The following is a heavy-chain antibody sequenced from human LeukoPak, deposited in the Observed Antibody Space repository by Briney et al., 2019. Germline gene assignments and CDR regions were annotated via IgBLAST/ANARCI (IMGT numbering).Heavy chain of an antibody. Sequence: SETLSLTCTVSGDSINKYFWSWLRQSPGKGPEWLGYISHNGNTNYYPSLKSRVTISLDKSNNQFSLRLSSATAADTAVYYCARGGPEDRTWRYYIDFWGQGILVTVSS. J-gene: IGHJ4*02. CDR3: ARGGPEDRTWRYYIDF. V-gene: IGHV4-59*01. CDR2: ISHNGNT. CDR1: GDSINKYF.